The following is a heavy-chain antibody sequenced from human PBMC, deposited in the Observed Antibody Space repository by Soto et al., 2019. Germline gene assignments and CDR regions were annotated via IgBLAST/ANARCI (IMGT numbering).Heavy chain of an antibody. CDR3: AKPQVVGYFQH. V-gene: IGHV3-21*04. Sequence: GGSLRLSCAASGFTFSTYSMNWVRQAPGKGLEWVSSISVSGNYTHYADFLRGRFTISRDNAKTSLYLLMNSMRAEDTAVYYCAKPQVVGYFQHWCQGTLVTFSS. CDR1: GFTFSTYS. CDR2: ISVSGNYT. D-gene: IGHD2-2*01. J-gene: IGHJ1*01.